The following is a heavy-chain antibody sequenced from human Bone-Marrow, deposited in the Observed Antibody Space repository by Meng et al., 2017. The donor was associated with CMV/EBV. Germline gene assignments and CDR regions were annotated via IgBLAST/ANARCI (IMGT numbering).Heavy chain of an antibody. V-gene: IGHV3-23*03. J-gene: IGHJ6*02. CDR1: GFTFSSYA. D-gene: IGHD3-10*01. CDR3: AKHLGDADGMDV. CDR2: IYSGGSST. Sequence: GESLKISCAASGFTFSSYAMHWVRQAPGKGLEWVSVIYSGGSSTYYADSVKGRFTISRDNSKNTLYLQMNSLRAEDTAVYYCAKHLGDADGMDVWGQGTTVTVSS.